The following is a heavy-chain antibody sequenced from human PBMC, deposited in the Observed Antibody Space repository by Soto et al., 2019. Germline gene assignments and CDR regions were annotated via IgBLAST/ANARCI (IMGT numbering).Heavy chain of an antibody. V-gene: IGHV3-23*01. CDR2: ISGSGGST. D-gene: IGHD3-3*01. Sequence: EVQLLESGGGLVQPGGSLRISCAASGFTFSSYAMSWVRQAPGKGLEWVSAISGSGGSTYYADSVKGRFTISRDNSKNTLYLQMNSLRAEDTAVYYCAKFPFWSGYYPVDYWGQGTLVTVSS. CDR3: AKFPFWSGYYPVDY. J-gene: IGHJ4*02. CDR1: GFTFSSYA.